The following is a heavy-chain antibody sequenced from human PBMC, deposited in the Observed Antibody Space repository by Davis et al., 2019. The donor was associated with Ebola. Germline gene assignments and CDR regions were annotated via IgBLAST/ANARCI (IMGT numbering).Heavy chain of an antibody. CDR2: ISHHNGYT. CDR3: ARTTKTNIEDSGLGYNSFDF. D-gene: IGHD2/OR15-2a*01. J-gene: IGHJ5*01. CDR1: GGSFSDYF. Sequence: MPSETLSLTCAVYGGSFSDYFWSWICQPPEKGLEWIGEISHHNGYTNYNPSLRSRVAISVDSSKNQFSLEINSVTAADTATYYCARTTKTNIEDSGLGYNSFDFWGQGVLVSVSS. V-gene: IGHV4-34*01.